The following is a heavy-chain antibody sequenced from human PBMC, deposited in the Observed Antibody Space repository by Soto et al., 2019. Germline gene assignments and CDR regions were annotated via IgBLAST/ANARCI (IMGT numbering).Heavy chain of an antibody. CDR3: TRDASRDSSARGWFDP. Sequence: PGESLKISCAASGFTFSSYSMNWVRQAPGKGLEWVSSISSSSSYIYYTDALRGRFTISRDNAKNSLHLQMNSLRAEDTAVYYCTRDASRDSSARGWFDPWGPGTLVTVSS. V-gene: IGHV3-21*01. CDR2: ISSSSSYI. CDR1: GFTFSSYS. J-gene: IGHJ5*02. D-gene: IGHD6-13*01.